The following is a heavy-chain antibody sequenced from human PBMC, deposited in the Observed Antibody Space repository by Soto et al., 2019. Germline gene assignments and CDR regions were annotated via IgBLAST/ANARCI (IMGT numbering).Heavy chain of an antibody. D-gene: IGHD3-16*02. J-gene: IGHJ4*02. CDR2: IYWDDDK. CDR3: AHSQPTFGGVIGPTFDY. V-gene: IGHV2-5*02. Sequence: QITLKESGPTLVKPTQTLTLTCTFSGFSLSTSGVGVGWIRQPPGKALEWLALIYWDDDKRYSPSLKSRLTITKDTSKTQVVLTMTNMDPVDTATYYCAHSQPTFGGVIGPTFDYWGQGTLVTVSS. CDR1: GFSLSTSGVG.